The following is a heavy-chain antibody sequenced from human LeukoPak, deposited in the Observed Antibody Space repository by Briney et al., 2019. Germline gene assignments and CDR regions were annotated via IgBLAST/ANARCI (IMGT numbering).Heavy chain of an antibody. V-gene: IGHV4-34*01. CDR2: INHSGST. CDR1: GGSFSGYY. J-gene: IGHJ5*02. D-gene: IGHD1-1*01. Sequence: SETLSLTCAVYGGSFSGYYWSWIRQPPGKGLEWIGEINHSGSTNYNPSLKSRVTISVDTSKNQFSLKLSSVTAADTAVYYCARGRINWNCSFDPWGQGTLVTVSS. CDR3: ARGRINWNCSFDP.